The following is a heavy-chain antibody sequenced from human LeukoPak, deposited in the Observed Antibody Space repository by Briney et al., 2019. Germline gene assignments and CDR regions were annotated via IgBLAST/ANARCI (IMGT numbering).Heavy chain of an antibody. Sequence: GGSLRVSCAASGFTFSSYAMHWVRQAPGKGLEWVAVISYDGSNKYYADSVKGRFTISRDNSKNTLYLQMNSLRDEETAVYYCARDTEDTAMVYFDYWGQGTLVTVSS. CDR3: ARDTEDTAMVYFDY. D-gene: IGHD5-18*01. CDR2: ISYDGSNK. V-gene: IGHV3-30*04. CDR1: GFTFSSYA. J-gene: IGHJ4*02.